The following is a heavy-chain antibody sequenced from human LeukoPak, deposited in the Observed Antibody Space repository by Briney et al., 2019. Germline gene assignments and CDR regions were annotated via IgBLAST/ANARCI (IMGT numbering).Heavy chain of an antibody. CDR3: ARDSISSSWSYYYYYYMDV. CDR2: MSFDGSHQ. CDR1: GFTFSNYA. V-gene: IGHV3-30*01. D-gene: IGHD6-13*01. J-gene: IGHJ6*03. Sequence: GRSLRLSCAASGFTFSNYAMHWVRQAPGKGLEWVALMSFDGSHQYYADSVKGRFTISRDNSKNTLYLQMNSLRAEDTAVYYCARDSISSSWSYYYYYYMDVWGKGTTVTVSS.